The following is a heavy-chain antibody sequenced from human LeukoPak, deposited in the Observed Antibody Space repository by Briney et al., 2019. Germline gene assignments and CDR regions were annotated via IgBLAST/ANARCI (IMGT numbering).Heavy chain of an antibody. CDR3: ARNDFWSGSDY. Sequence: GGSLRLSCAASGFTFSSYWMHWVRQAPGKGLVWVSRINTDGSSTSYADSVKGRFTISRDNSKNTLYLQMNSLRAEDTAVYYCARNDFWSGSDYWGQGTLVTVSS. V-gene: IGHV3-74*01. CDR2: INTDGSST. CDR1: GFTFSSYW. J-gene: IGHJ4*02. D-gene: IGHD3-3*01.